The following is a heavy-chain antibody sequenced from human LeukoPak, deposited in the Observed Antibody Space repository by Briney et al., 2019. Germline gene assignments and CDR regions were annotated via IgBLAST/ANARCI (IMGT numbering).Heavy chain of an antibody. V-gene: IGHV1-18*01. CDR1: GYTFTNYG. D-gene: IGHD5-24*01. Sequence: GASVKVSCKASGYTFTNYGITWVRQAPGQGLEWMGWISGYQGSTKYAQNFQGRVTMTIDTSTRTAYMDLRSLISDDTAIYFCARSDLGTITAWPFNYWGQGTLVAVSS. J-gene: IGHJ4*02. CDR2: ISGYQGST. CDR3: ARSDLGTITAWPFNY.